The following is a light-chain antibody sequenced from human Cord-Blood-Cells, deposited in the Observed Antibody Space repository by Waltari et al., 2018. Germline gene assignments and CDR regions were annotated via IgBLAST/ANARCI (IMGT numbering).Light chain of an antibody. CDR2: KAS. CDR3: QQYNSYWT. J-gene: IGKJ1*01. CDR1: QSISSW. Sequence: LSASVGDRVTITCRASQSISSWLAWYQQKPGKAPKLLIYKASSLESGVPSRFSGSGSGTEFTLTISSLQPDDFATYYCQQYNSYWTFGQGTKVEIK. V-gene: IGKV1-5*03.